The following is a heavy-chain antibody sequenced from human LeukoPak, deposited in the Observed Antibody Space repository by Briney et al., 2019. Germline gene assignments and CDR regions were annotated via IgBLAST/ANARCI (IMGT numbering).Heavy chain of an antibody. D-gene: IGHD3-10*01. CDR3: ARGGYYGSGNDFRFDP. CDR2: FYHGGST. V-gene: IGHV4-38-2*02. J-gene: IGHJ5*02. CDR1: GYSISTGYY. Sequence: SETLSLTCTVSGYSISTGYYWDWIRQPPGKGLEWIGTFYHGGSTNYNPSLKGRVTISVETSKNQFSLKLKSVTAADTAVYYCARGGYYGSGNDFRFDPWGQGTLVTVSS.